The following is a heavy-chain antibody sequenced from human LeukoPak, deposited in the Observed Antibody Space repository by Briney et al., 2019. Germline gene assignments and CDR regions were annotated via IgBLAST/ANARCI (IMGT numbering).Heavy chain of an antibody. J-gene: IGHJ4*02. CDR1: GFTFSNYW. Sequence: GSLRLSCAASGFTFSNYWMTWVRQAPGKGLEWIGSIYYSGSTYYNPSLKSRVTISVDTSKNQFSLKLSSVTAADTAVYYCARQVLSGYAFDYWGQGTLVTVSS. CDR3: ARQVLSGYAFDY. D-gene: IGHD5-12*01. CDR2: IYYSGST. V-gene: IGHV4-39*01.